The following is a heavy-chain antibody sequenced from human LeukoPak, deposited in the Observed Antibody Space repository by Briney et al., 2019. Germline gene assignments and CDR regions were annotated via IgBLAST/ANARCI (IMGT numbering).Heavy chain of an antibody. V-gene: IGHV4-4*08. CDR1: GGSISSYY. D-gene: IGHD6-19*01. CDR2: IYNSGST. J-gene: IGHJ4*02. CDR3: ARDNQTSGWGPHYFTY. Sequence: SETLSLTCTVSGGSISSYYWSWIRQPPGKGLEWIGYIYNSGSTDDNPSLKSRVTISVDTSKNQFSLNLSSMTAADTAVYYCARDNQTSGWGPHYFTYWGQGILVTVSS.